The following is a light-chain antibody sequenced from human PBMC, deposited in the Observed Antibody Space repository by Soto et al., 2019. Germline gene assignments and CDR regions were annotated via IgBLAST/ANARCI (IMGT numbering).Light chain of an antibody. CDR1: GNDVGGHNY. Sequence: QSVLTQPASVSGSPGQSITISCTGTGNDVGGHNYVSWYQQHPGKAPKLMIYEVSNRPSGVSNRFSGSKSGNTASLTISGLQAEDEADYYCSSYTGTSTLLFGGGTKLTVL. J-gene: IGLJ2*01. V-gene: IGLV2-14*01. CDR2: EVS. CDR3: SSYTGTSTLL.